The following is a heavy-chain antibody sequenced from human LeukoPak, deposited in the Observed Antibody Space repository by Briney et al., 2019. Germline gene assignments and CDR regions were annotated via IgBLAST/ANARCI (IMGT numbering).Heavy chain of an antibody. Sequence: PSETLSLTRTVSGGSISSYYWSWIRQPPGKGLEWIGYIYTGGSTNYNPSLKSRVTISVDTSKNQCSLKLTSVTAADTAVYYCARRDSAMVFFDLWGQGTLVTVSS. CDR3: ARRDSAMVFFDL. CDR2: IYTGGST. CDR1: GGSISSYY. V-gene: IGHV4-4*09. J-gene: IGHJ4*02. D-gene: IGHD5-18*01.